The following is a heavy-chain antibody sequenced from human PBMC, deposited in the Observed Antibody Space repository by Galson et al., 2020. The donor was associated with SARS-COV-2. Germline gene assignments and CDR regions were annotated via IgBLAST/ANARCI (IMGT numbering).Heavy chain of an antibody. V-gene: IGHV3-74*01. CDR3: ARGGSGSLDH. CDR1: GFTFNNYW. J-gene: IGHJ5*02. D-gene: IGHD3-10*01. CDR2: ITSDGSIT. Sequence: GESLKISCAASGFTFNNYWMHWVRQAPGKGLVCVSHITSDGSITPYAGSVKGRFTISRDNAKNTLYLQMNSLRAEDTAVYYCARGGSGSLDHWGQGTLVTVSS.